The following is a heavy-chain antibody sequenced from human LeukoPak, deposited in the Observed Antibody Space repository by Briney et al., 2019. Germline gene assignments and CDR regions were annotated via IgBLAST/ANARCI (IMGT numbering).Heavy chain of an antibody. D-gene: IGHD6-13*01. CDR2: IYYSGST. V-gene: IGHV4-39*01. CDR3: ARLPKSSNSQAFDI. CDR1: GGSISSSSYF. J-gene: IGHJ3*02. Sequence: SETLSLTCTVSGGSISSSSYFWAWMRQPPRKGLEWIGSIYYSGSTYYNPSLKSRVTISVDTSKSQLSLKVTSVTAADTAIYYCARLPKSSNSQAFDIWGQGTMVTVSS.